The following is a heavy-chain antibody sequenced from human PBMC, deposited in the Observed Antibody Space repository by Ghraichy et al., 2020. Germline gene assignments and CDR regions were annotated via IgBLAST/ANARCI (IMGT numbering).Heavy chain of an antibody. Sequence: GGSLRLSCAASGFTFSSYAMSWVRQAPGKGLEWVSALSGSGGSTYYADSVKGRFTISRDTSTNTLYLQMNSLRAEDTVVYYCANLVGRGLVVVITTPSGIWGQGTLVTVSS. J-gene: IGHJ4*02. CDR3: ANLVGRGLVVVITTPSGI. D-gene: IGHD3-22*01. CDR1: GFTFSSYA. V-gene: IGHV3-23*01. CDR2: LSGSGGST.